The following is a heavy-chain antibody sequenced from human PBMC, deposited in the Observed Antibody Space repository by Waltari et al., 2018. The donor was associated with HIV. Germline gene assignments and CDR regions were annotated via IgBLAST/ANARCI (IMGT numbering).Heavy chain of an antibody. J-gene: IGHJ5*02. CDR3: ARDGYSSGRDNWFDP. Sequence: QVQLQESGPGLVKPSQTLSLTCTVPGGPISSGDYYWSWIRPPPGKGLEWIGYIYYSGSTYYNPSLKSRVSISVDTSKNQFSLKLSSVTAADTAVYYCARDGYSSGRDNWFDPWGQGTLVTVSS. CDR2: IYYSGST. CDR1: GGPISSGDYY. V-gene: IGHV4-30-4*01. D-gene: IGHD6-19*01.